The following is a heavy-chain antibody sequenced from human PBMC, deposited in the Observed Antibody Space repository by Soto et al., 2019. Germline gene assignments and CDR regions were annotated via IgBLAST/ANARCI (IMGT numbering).Heavy chain of an antibody. Sequence: QVHLVQSGAEVQNSGSSVKVSCKPSGGTFSSYALSWVRQAPGQGLEWMGGIIPIFETPNYAQKFQGRVTITADKSTNTAYMELSSLTSEDTAVYYCARSAGHSSSWSWGAYWGQGTLVTVSS. CDR3: ARSAGHSSSWSWGAY. J-gene: IGHJ4*02. D-gene: IGHD6-13*01. CDR2: IIPIFETP. CDR1: GGTFSSYA. V-gene: IGHV1-69*06.